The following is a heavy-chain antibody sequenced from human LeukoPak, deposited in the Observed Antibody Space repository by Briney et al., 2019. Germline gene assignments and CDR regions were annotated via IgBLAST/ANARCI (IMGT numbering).Heavy chain of an antibody. CDR1: GFTFSSYS. CDR2: ISSSSSYI. D-gene: IGHD4-17*01. V-gene: IGHV3-21*01. Sequence: GGSLRLSCAASGFTFSSYSMNWVRQAPGKGLEWVSSISSSSSYIYYADSVKGRFTISRDNAKNSLYLQMNSPRAEDTAVYYCARARDGDYWSDFDYWGQGTLVTVSS. J-gene: IGHJ4*02. CDR3: ARARDGDYWSDFDY.